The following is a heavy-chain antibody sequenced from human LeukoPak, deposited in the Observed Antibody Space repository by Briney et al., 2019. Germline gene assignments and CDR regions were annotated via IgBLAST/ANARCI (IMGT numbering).Heavy chain of an antibody. V-gene: IGHV3-33*08. CDR1: GFTFSSYG. CDR3: ARDRSSGSHRVVTAFDI. CDR2: IWYDGSNK. Sequence: GGSLRLSCAASGFTFSSYGMHWVRQAPGKGLEWVAVIWYDGSNKYYADSVRGRFTISRDNSKNTLYLQMNSLRAEDTAVYYCARDRSSGSHRVVTAFDIWGQGTMVTVSS. D-gene: IGHD1-26*01. J-gene: IGHJ3*02.